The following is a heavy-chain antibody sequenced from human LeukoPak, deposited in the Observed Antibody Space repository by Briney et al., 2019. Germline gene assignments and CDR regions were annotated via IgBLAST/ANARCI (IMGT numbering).Heavy chain of an antibody. CDR1: GFTFSSYG. CDR2: ISYDGSNK. V-gene: IGHV3-30*18. D-gene: IGHD1-26*01. Sequence: GGSLRLSCAASGFTFSSYGMHWVRQAPGKGLEWVAVISYDGSNKCYADSVKGRFTISRDNSKNTLYLQMNSLRAEDTAVYYCAKAPLVGAIDYWGQGTLVTVSS. J-gene: IGHJ4*02. CDR3: AKAPLVGAIDY.